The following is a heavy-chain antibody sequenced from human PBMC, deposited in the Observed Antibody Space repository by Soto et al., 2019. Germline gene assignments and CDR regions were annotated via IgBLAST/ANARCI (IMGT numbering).Heavy chain of an antibody. CDR1: GFTFSNAW. CDR2: IKSKTDGGTT. CDR3: TTVGARKLVDAFDI. Sequence: EVQLVESGGGLVKPGGSLRLSCAASGFTFSNAWMSWVRQAPGKGLEWVGRIKSKTDGGTTDYAAPVKGRFTISRDDSKKTLYLQMNSLKTEDTAVYYCTTVGARKLVDAFDIWGQGTMVTVSS. D-gene: IGHD1-26*01. V-gene: IGHV3-15*01. J-gene: IGHJ3*02.